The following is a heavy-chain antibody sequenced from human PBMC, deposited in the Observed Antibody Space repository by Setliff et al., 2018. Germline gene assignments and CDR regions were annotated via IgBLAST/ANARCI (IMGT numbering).Heavy chain of an antibody. CDR2: TSA. CDR1: GYTFTNYG. V-gene: IGHV1-18*01. J-gene: IGHJ4*02. Sequence: ASVKVSCKTSGYTFTNYGINWVRQAPGQGLEWMGWTSAYAQKFQGRVTMTTDTPTSTAYMELRSLRSYDTAVYFCARGPPDFVVVPAAAKFDYWGQGTLVTVSS. D-gene: IGHD2-2*01. CDR3: ARGPPDFVVVPAAAKFDY.